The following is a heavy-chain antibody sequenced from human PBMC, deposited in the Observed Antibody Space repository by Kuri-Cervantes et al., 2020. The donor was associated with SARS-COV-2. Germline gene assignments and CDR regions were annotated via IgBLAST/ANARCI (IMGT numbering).Heavy chain of an antibody. D-gene: IGHD3-3*01. CDR1: GFTFSSYG. CDR2: ISYDGSNK. CDR3: VTAYYDFWSGYYSGAFAI. Sequence: GGSLRLSCAASGFTFSSYGMHWVRQALGKGLEWVAVISYDGSNKYYADSVKGRFTISRDNSKNTLYLQMNSLRAEDTAVYYCVTAYYDFWSGYYSGAFAIWGPGKMVNVSS. J-gene: IGHJ3*02. V-gene: IGHV3-30*03.